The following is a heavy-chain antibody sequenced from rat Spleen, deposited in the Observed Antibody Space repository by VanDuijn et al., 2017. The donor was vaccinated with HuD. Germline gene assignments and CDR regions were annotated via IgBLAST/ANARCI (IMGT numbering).Heavy chain of an antibody. CDR2: IINTGDST. J-gene: IGHJ3*01. V-gene: IGHV5-20*01. CDR3: TRDRYGGSAYNWFAY. CDR1: GFTFSDYD. D-gene: IGHD1-11*01. Sequence: EVQLVESGGGLVQPGRSLKLSCSVSGFTFSDYDMAWVRQAPTKGLEWVASIINTGDSTYYPDSVKGRFTISRDNAKSTLYLHMNSLRSEDTATYYCTRDRYGGSAYNWFAYWGQGTLVTVSS.